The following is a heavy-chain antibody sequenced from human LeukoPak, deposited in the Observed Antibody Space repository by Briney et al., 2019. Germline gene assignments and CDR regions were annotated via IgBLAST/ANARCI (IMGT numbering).Heavy chain of an antibody. V-gene: IGHV1-69*05. J-gene: IGHJ3*02. D-gene: IGHD5-24*01. Sequence: SVKVSCKASGGTFSSYAISWVRQAPGQGLEWMGGIIPIFGTANYAQKFQGRVTITTDESTSTAYMELSSLRSEDTAVYYCARERGGDGYSNDALDIWGQGTMVTVSS. CDR2: IIPIFGTA. CDR3: ARERGGDGYSNDALDI. CDR1: GGTFSSYA.